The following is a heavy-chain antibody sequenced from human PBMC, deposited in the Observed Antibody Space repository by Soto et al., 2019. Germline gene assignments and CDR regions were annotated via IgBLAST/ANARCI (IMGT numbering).Heavy chain of an antibody. Sequence: AGTXSLSWIVSGYSVAIGSYCWTWLRQPPGKGLEWIGYISYTGRTKYNPSLQSRVTISVATSKNDFSLNLSSVTAADTAVYLCEREWGLITYYVINVWGPRTAVTVS. CDR1: GYSVAIGSYC. J-gene: IGHJ6*01. CDR3: EREWGLITYYVINV. V-gene: IGHV4-61*03. CDR2: ISYTGRT. D-gene: IGHD3-10*01.